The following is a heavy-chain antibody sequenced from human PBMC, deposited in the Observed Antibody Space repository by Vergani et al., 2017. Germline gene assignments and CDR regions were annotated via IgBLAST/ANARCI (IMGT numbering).Heavy chain of an antibody. J-gene: IGHJ6*03. V-gene: IGHV3-9*01. D-gene: IGHD3-3*01. CDR1: GFTFDDYA. CDR2: ISWNSGSI. Sequence: EVQLVESGGGLVQPGRSLRLSCAASGFTFDDYAMHWVRQAPGKGLEWVSGISWNSGSIGYADSVKGRFTISRDNAKNSLYLQMNSLRAEDTAVYYCARDYYDFWSGYPDQYYYYYMDVWGKGTTVTVSS. CDR3: ARDYYDFWSGYPDQYYYYYMDV.